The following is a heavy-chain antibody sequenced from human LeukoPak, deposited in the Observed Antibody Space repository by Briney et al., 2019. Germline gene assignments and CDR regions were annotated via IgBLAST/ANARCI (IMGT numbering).Heavy chain of an antibody. D-gene: IGHD2-21*01. V-gene: IGHV4-59*01. CDR3: ARGLGGYSYNGMDV. CDR2: IYYSGST. Sequence: SETLSLTCTVSGGSIRSYYWIWIRQPPGKGLEWIGYIYYSGSTNYNPSFKSRVTISVDTSKNQFSLNLSSVTAADTAVYYCARGLGGYSYNGMDVWGQGTTVTVSS. J-gene: IGHJ6*02. CDR1: GGSIRSYY.